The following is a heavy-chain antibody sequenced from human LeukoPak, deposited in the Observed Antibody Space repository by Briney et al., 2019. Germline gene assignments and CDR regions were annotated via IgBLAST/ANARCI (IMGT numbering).Heavy chain of an antibody. J-gene: IGHJ3*02. Sequence: GGSLRLSCAASGFTFRSYAMSWVRQAPGKGLEWVSAISGSGGSTYYADSVKGRFTISRDNSKNTLYLQMNSLRAEDTAVYYCARAEVPAAIKSGAFDIWGQGIMVTVSS. CDR1: GFTFRSYA. D-gene: IGHD2-2*01. CDR2: ISGSGGST. CDR3: ARAEVPAAIKSGAFDI. V-gene: IGHV3-23*01.